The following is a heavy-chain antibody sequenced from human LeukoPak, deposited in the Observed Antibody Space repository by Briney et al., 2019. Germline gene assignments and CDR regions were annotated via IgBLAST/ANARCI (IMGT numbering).Heavy chain of an antibody. CDR1: GYTFTGYY. Sequence: ASVKVSCKASGYTFTGYYMHWVRQAPGQGLEWMGWINPNSGGTNYAQKFQGRVTMTRDTSTSTVYMELSSLRSEDTAVYYCARGPVGYYDSTLMYWGQGTPVTVSS. J-gene: IGHJ4*02. CDR2: INPNSGGT. V-gene: IGHV1-2*02. D-gene: IGHD3-22*01. CDR3: ARGPVGYYDSTLMY.